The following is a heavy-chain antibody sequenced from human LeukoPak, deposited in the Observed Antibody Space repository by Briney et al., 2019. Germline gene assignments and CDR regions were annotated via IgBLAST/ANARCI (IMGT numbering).Heavy chain of an antibody. J-gene: IGHJ3*02. CDR2: IYSNGNT. V-gene: IGHV4-59*01. Sequence: SETLSLTCIVSGGSFSSSYWSWIRQPPGRGLEWIAYIYSNGNTNSNPSLKSRVTIAVDASQSQFSLKLSSVTAADTAVYYCARGLVGLTPHAGVFQIWGQGTKVTVSS. CDR3: ARGLVGLTPHAGVFQI. CDR1: GGSFSSSY. D-gene: IGHD1-26*01.